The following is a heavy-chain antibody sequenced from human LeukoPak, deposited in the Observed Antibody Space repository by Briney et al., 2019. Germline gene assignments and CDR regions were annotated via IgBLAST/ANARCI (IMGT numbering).Heavy chain of an antibody. J-gene: IGHJ4*02. V-gene: IGHV1-46*01. Sequence: RPGESLKISCKASGYTFTSYYMHWVRQAPGQGLEWMGIINPSGGSTSYAQKFQGRVTMTRDTSTSTVYMELSSLRSEDTAVYYCAKSNWNYAKYYFDYWGQGTLVTVSS. CDR3: AKSNWNYAKYYFDY. CDR1: GYTFTSYY. D-gene: IGHD1-7*01. CDR2: INPSGGST.